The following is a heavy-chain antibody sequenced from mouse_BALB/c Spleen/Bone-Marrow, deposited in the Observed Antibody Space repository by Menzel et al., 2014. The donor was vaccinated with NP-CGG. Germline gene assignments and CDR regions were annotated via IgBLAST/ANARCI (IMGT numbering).Heavy chain of an antibody. CDR2: ILPGSGRT. V-gene: IGHV1-9*01. CDR3: ARRGHGFARFAY. CDR1: GYTFSSYW. D-gene: IGHD1-2*01. J-gene: IGHJ3*01. Sequence: QVQLQQSGTEPTKPGASVKISCKATGYTFSSYWIEWVNQRPGQGLEWIGEILPGSGRTNYNEKFKGKATFTADTSSTTAYKPNSSLSSEKSAVYYCARRGHGFARFAYWGQRALVTVSA.